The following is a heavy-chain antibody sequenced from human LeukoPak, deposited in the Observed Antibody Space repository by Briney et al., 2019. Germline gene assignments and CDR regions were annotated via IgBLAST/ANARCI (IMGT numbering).Heavy chain of an antibody. V-gene: IGHV4-61*02. CDR1: GGSITSGNYY. J-gene: IGHJ5*02. CDR2: IYTSGST. Sequence: SETLSLTCTVSGGSITSGNYYWSWIRQPAGKGLEWIGRIYTSGSTNYNSSLKSRVTISVDTSKNHFSLRLTSVTAADTAVYYCARDNSVRDEAWWFNPWGQGTLVTVSS. CDR3: ARDNSVRDEAWWFNP. D-gene: IGHD5-24*01.